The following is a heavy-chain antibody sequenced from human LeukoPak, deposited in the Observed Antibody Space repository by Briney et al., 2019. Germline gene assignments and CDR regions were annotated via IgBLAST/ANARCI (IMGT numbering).Heavy chain of an antibody. CDR1: GYTFTSYG. J-gene: IGHJ4*02. V-gene: IGHV1-18*01. Sequence: GASVKVSCKASGYTFTSYGISWVRQAPGQGLEWMGWISAYNGNTNYAQKLQGRVTITRDTSASTAYMELSSLRSEDTAVYYCARGRRDGYNYGYWGQGTLVTVSS. CDR3: ARGRRDGYNYGY. D-gene: IGHD5-24*01. CDR2: ISAYNGNT.